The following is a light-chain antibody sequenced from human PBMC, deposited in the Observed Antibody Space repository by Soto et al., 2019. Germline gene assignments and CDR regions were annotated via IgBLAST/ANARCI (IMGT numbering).Light chain of an antibody. CDR2: GAS. CDR3: QQYASSPVT. J-gene: IGKJ1*01. V-gene: IGKV3-20*01. Sequence: EIVLTQSPGTLSLSPGERATLSCRASQSVSSSYFAWYQQKPGQAPRLLIYGASSRATGIPDRFSGSGSGTDFTLTISRQAPEDFAVYYCQQYASSPVTFGQGTKVEIK. CDR1: QSVSSSY.